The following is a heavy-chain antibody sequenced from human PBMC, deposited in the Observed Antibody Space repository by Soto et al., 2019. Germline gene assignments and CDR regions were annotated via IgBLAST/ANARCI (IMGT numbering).Heavy chain of an antibody. Sequence: GGSLRLSGATSGFTFHDYAMSWVRQAPGKGLECVSAIAFTGSATYYADSVKGRFTISRDNSKNIVYLQMNSLRVDDTAWSYCVKEGETGSLVIFVLWGQGSKLTI. D-gene: IGHD1-1*01. V-gene: IGHV3-23*01. CDR3: VKEGETGSLVIFVL. CDR2: IAFTGSAT. CDR1: GFTFHDYA. J-gene: IGHJ6*01.